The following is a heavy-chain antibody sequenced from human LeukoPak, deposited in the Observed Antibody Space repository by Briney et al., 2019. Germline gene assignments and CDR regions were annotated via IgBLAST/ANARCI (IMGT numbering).Heavy chain of an antibody. CDR1: GYTFTDYY. Sequence: ASVKVSCKASGYTFTDYYMHWVRQAPGQGLEWMGWINPNSGGTNYAQKFQGRVTMTRDTSISTAYMELSRLRSDDTAVYYCARQSRPDSSGYDWNWFDPWGQGTLVTVSS. CDR3: ARQSRPDSSGYDWNWFDP. J-gene: IGHJ5*02. CDR2: INPNSGGT. D-gene: IGHD5-12*01. V-gene: IGHV1-2*02.